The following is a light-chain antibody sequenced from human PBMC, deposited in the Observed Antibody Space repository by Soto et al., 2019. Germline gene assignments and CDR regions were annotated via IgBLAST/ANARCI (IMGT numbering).Light chain of an antibody. V-gene: IGKV3-20*01. CDR1: QSVSRSY. J-gene: IGKJ1*01. CDR2: GAS. CDR3: QQYGSSRWT. Sequence: EIVLTQSPGTLSLSPGERATLSCRASQSVSRSYLAWYQQKPGQAPRLLLYGASSRATGIPDRFSGSGSGTDFTLTISRLEPEDFAVYYCQQYGSSRWTFGQGTKVEIK.